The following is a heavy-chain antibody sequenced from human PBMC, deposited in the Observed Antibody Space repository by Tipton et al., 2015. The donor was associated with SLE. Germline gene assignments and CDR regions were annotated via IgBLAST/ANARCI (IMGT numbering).Heavy chain of an antibody. Sequence: TLSLTCAVYGGSFSGYYWSWIRQPPGKGLEWIGEINHSGSTNYNPSLKGRVTISVDTSKNQFSLKLSSVTAADTAVYYCGGGPLFDYWGQGTLVTVS. CDR3: GGGPLFDY. CDR2: INHSGST. V-gene: IGHV4-34*01. CDR1: GGSFSGYY. J-gene: IGHJ4*02.